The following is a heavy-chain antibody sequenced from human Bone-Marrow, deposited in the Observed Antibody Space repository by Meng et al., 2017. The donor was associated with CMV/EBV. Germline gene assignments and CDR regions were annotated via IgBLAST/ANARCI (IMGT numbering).Heavy chain of an antibody. V-gene: IGHV3-30*02. Sequence: GGSLRLSCVASGFTFSNYHMHWVRQAPGKGLEWVAVIWFDGSNKYYVDSVKGRFTISRDNSKNTLYLQMNSLRAEDTAVYYCVKDVDDDSGVSWGQGTRVTVYS. CDR2: IWFDGSNK. J-gene: IGHJ4*02. CDR1: GFTFSNYH. CDR3: VKDVDDDSGVS. D-gene: IGHD4-17*01.